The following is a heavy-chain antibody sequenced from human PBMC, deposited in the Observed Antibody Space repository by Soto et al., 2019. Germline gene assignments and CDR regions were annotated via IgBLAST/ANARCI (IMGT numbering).Heavy chain of an antibody. D-gene: IGHD1-26*01. V-gene: IGHV3-30-3*01. Sequence: GGPLRLSCAASGFTFRNYPMNWVRQAPDKGLQWVAVISYDGSNRDYADSVRGRFTISRDNSKNTLYLQMNSLRPEDTAVYYCAQLLGGSYAFEIWGQGTMVTVSS. CDR3: AQLLGGSYAFEI. CDR1: GFTFRNYP. CDR2: ISYDGSNR. J-gene: IGHJ3*02.